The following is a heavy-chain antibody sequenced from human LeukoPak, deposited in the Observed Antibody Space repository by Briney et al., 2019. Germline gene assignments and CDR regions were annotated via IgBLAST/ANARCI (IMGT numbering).Heavy chain of an antibody. Sequence: PGESLKISCKASGYTFTSYWIGWVRQMPGKGLEWMGIIHPGDSDTRYSPSFEGQVTISVDKSITTASLRWSSLKASDTAIYYCARSRVTTYFDSWGQGTLVTVSS. CDR3: ARSRVTTYFDS. V-gene: IGHV5-51*01. CDR2: IHPGDSDT. CDR1: GYTFTSYW. J-gene: IGHJ4*02. D-gene: IGHD4-17*01.